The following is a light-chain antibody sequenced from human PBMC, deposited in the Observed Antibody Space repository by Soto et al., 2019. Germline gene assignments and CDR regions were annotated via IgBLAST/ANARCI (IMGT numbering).Light chain of an antibody. V-gene: IGLV2-8*01. CDR1: SSDVGANNY. CDR2: EVT. J-gene: IGLJ1*01. CDR3: SSYAGTNRV. Sequence: QSALTQPRSVSGSPGQSITISCTGTSSDVGANNYVSWYQQHPGKAPKLMIYEVTKRPSGVPDRFSGSKSGNTASLTVSGLQAEDEADYYCSSYAGTNRVFGTGTKVTVL.